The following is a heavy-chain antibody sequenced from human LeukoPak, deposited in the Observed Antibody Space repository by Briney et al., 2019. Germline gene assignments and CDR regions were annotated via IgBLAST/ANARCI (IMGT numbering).Heavy chain of an antibody. CDR3: AKVRGAVAITFLDY. CDR1: GFTFSSYG. Sequence: GRSLRLSCAASGFTFSSYGMNWVRQAPGKGLEWVSAISGRGGTTYYADSVKGRFTISRDNSKNTVSLQMNSLRAEGTAVYYCAKVRGAVAITFLDYWGQGTLVTVSS. V-gene: IGHV3-23*01. J-gene: IGHJ4*02. CDR2: ISGRGGTT. D-gene: IGHD3-22*01.